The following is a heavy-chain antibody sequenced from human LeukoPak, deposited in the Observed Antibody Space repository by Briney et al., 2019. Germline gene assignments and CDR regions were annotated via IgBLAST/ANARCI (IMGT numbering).Heavy chain of an antibody. CDR2: IYSSGST. D-gene: IGHD4-17*01. CDR1: GGSISSYY. V-gene: IGHV4-59*01. CDR3: ARESNGDYSDY. Sequence: SETLSLTCTVSGGSISSYYWSWIRQLPGTGLEWIGYIYSSGSTSYNPSLKSRVTMSIDTSKNQFSLKVKSVTAADTAVYYCARESNGDYSDYWGQGTLVTVSS. J-gene: IGHJ4*02.